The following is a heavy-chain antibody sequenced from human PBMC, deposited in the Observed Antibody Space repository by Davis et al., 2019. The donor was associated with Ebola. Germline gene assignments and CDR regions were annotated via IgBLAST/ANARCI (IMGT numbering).Heavy chain of an antibody. J-gene: IGHJ4*02. V-gene: IGHV3-30-3*01. CDR1: GFTFSSYA. Sequence: PGGSLRLSCAASGFTFSSYAMHWVRQAPGKGLKWVAVISYDGSNKYYADSVKGRFTISRDNSKNTLYLQMNSLRAEDTAVYYCARDGDYVWGSYFYYFDYWGQGTLVTVSS. CDR3: ARDGDYVWGSYFYYFDY. D-gene: IGHD3-16*01. CDR2: ISYDGSNK.